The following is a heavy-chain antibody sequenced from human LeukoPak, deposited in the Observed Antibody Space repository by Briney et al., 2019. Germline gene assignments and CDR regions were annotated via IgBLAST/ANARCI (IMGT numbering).Heavy chain of an antibody. CDR3: ARDRGDYGAFDI. CDR2: ISSSSTI. D-gene: IGHD4-17*01. V-gene: IGHV3-48*02. J-gene: IGHJ3*02. CDR1: GFTFSSYS. Sequence: GGSLRLSCAASGFTFSSYSMNWVRQAPGKGLEWVSYISSSSTIYYADSVKGRFTISRDNAKNSLYLQMNSLRDEDTAVYYCARDRGDYGAFDIWGQGTMVTVSS.